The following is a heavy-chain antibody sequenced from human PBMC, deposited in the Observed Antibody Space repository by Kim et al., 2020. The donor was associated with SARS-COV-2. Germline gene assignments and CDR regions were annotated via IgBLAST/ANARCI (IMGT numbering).Heavy chain of an antibody. CDR2: DGSDK. J-gene: IGHJ4*02. D-gene: IGHD7-27*01. CDR3: ATTGACSF. Sequence: DGSDKYYVDSVKGRFTISRYNAKNSLFLQMNSLRAEDTAIYYCATTGACSFWGQGALVTVSS. V-gene: IGHV3-7*01.